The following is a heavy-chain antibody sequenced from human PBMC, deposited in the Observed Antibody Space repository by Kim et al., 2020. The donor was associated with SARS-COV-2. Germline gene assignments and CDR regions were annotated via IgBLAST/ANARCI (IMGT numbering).Heavy chain of an antibody. D-gene: IGHD2-15*01. V-gene: IGHV4-34*01. CDR1: GGSFSGYY. Sequence: SETLSLTCAVYGGSFSGYYWSWIRQPPGKGLEWIGEINHSGSTNYNPSVKSRVTISVDTSKNQFSLKLSYVTAADTAVYYCARESGHMVVVVVALYYYY. CDR3: ARESGHMVVVVVALYYYY. CDR2: INHSGST. J-gene: IGHJ6*01.